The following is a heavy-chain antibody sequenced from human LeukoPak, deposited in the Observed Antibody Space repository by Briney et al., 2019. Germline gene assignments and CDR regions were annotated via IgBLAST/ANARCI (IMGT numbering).Heavy chain of an antibody. CDR2: ICYTGST. J-gene: IGHJ4*02. CDR3: ARGYKVGPWGY. CDR1: GGSIGSSFYC. Sequence: KPSETLSLTCTVSGGSIGSSFYCWGWIRQPPGKGLEWIGTICYTGSTYYNPSLQSRVTISVDTSNNQFSLKLSSVTAADTAVYYCARGYKVGPWGYWGQGTLVTVSS. D-gene: IGHD1-14*01. V-gene: IGHV4-39*07.